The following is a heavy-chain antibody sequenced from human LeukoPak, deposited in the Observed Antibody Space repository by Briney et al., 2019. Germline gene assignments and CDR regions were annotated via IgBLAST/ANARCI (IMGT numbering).Heavy chain of an antibody. Sequence: SETQSLTCAVYGGSFSGYYWSWIRQPPGNGLEWIGEINHSGGTNYNPSLKSRVTISVDTSKNQFSLKLSSVTAADTAVYYCARLGYYDILTGYYIFGPFDYWGQGTLVTVSS. V-gene: IGHV4-34*01. CDR1: GGSFSGYY. J-gene: IGHJ4*02. D-gene: IGHD3-9*01. CDR3: ARLGYYDILTGYYIFGPFDY. CDR2: INHSGGT.